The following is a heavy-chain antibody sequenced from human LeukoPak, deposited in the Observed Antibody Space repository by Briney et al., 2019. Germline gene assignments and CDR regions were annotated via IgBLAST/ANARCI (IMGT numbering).Heavy chain of an antibody. Sequence: PGRSLRLSCAASGFPFSSYSMHWVRQAPGKGLEWVALISYDGSNEYSADSVKGRFTISRDNSKNTLYLQMNSLSIKDTAVFYCARAVGATDFWYFDLWGRGTLVIVSS. J-gene: IGHJ2*01. CDR2: ISYDGSNE. CDR3: ARAVGATDFWYFDL. D-gene: IGHD1-26*01. CDR1: GFPFSSYS. V-gene: IGHV3-30-3*01.